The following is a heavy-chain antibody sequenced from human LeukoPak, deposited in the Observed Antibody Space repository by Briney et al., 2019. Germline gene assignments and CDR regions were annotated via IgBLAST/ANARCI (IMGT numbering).Heavy chain of an antibody. CDR3: ALPAKGASFYYYMEV. V-gene: IGHV1-18*01. J-gene: IGHJ6*03. CDR1: AYTSPNYG. CDR2: ISTYNGNT. D-gene: IGHD2-2*01. Sequence: ASVKVSCKASAYTSPNYGITWVRQAPGRGLEWMGWISTYNGNTQYAQKFQGRLTMTTDTPTKTVYMELRSLRSNDTAVYYCALPAKGASFYYYMEVWGKGTTVTVSS.